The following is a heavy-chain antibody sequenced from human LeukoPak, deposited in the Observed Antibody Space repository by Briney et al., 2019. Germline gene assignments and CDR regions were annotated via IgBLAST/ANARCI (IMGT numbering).Heavy chain of an antibody. J-gene: IGHJ4*02. Sequence: SETLSLTCTVSGGSISNYYWSWIRQPPGKGLEWIGYIYYSGTTNYSPSLKSRVTISVDTSKNQFSLKLSSVTAADTAVYYCARGPDGYSALRHFDYWGQGTLVTVSS. CDR1: GGSISNYY. V-gene: IGHV4-59*01. D-gene: IGHD5-24*01. CDR3: ARGPDGYSALRHFDY. CDR2: IYYSGTT.